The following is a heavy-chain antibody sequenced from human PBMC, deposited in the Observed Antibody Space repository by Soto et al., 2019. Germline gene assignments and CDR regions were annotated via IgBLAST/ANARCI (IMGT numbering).Heavy chain of an antibody. J-gene: IGHJ6*02. V-gene: IGHV1-18*01. D-gene: IGHD2-2*01. CDR1: GYTFTSYG. CDR2: ISAYNGNT. Sequence: QVQLVQSGAEVKKPGASVKVSCKASGYTFTSYGISWVRQAPGQGLEWMGWISAYNGNTNYAQKLQGRVTMTTDTSTSTAYMELRSLRSDDTAVYYCAREYCSSTSCYAPYYYYGMDVWGQGTTVTVSS. CDR3: AREYCSSTSCYAPYYYYGMDV.